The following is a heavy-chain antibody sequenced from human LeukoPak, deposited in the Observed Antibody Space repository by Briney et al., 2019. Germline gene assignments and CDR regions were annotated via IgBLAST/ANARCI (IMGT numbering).Heavy chain of an antibody. CDR1: GGSISSSNW. J-gene: IGHJ5*01. CDR3: ARLATPSTMAARGRSWFES. CDR2: IYHSGST. Sequence: SGTLSLTCAVSGGSISSSNWWSWVRQPPGKGLEWIGEIYHSGSTNYNPSLKSRVTISVDKSKDQFSLKLSSVTAADTAVYYCARLATPSTMAARGRSWFESWGQGTLVTVSS. V-gene: IGHV4-4*02. D-gene: IGHD6-6*01.